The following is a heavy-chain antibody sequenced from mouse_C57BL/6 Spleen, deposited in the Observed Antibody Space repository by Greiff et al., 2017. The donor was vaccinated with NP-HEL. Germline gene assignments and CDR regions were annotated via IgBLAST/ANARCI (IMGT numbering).Heavy chain of an antibody. CDR2: IDPSDSYT. CDR3: ARGLDSSGYLDY. J-gene: IGHJ2*01. D-gene: IGHD3-2*02. V-gene: IGHV1-59*01. CDR1: GYTFTSYW. Sequence: VQLQQSGAELVRPGTSVKLSCKASGYTFTSYWMHWVKQRPGQGLEWIGVIDPSDSYTNYNQKFKGKATLTVDTSSSTAYMQLSSLTSEDSAVYYCARGLDSSGYLDYWGQSTTLTVSS.